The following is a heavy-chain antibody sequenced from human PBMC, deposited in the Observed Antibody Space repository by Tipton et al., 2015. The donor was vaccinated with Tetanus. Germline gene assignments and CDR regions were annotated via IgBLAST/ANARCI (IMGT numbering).Heavy chain of an antibody. J-gene: IGHJ4*02. Sequence: TLSLTCDVSGGPVSSSNWWSWVRQAPGKGLEWIGEIYYSGTTNYNPSLKSRVTISTDKSKNQVSLRLNSVTAADTAVYFCARANFDFPKKGPFDYWGQGTLVTVSS. CDR3: ARANFDFPKKGPFDY. CDR1: GGPVSSSNW. D-gene: IGHD2/OR15-2a*01. CDR2: IYYSGTT. V-gene: IGHV4-4*01.